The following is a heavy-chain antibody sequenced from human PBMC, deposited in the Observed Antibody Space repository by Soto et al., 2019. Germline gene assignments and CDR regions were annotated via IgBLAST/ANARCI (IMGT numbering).Heavy chain of an antibody. J-gene: IGHJ5*02. Sequence: GAPVKVSCKVSGYTFTSYGVSWVRQAPGQGLEWVGWISVNNGNTNYAQKLQGRVTLTTDTSTSTAYMELRSLRSDDTAVYYCARNELPDNFFDPWGQGTLVTVSS. D-gene: IGHD1-7*01. V-gene: IGHV1-18*01. CDR3: ARNELPDNFFDP. CDR2: ISVNNGNT. CDR1: GYTFTSYG.